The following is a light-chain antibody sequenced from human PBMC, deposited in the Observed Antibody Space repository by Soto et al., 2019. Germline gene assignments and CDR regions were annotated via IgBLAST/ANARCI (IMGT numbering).Light chain of an antibody. CDR2: GAS. CDR3: QQYGASPLLFT. Sequence: IVLTQSPGTLSLSPGERATLSCRASQSVSNNYLAWYQQKPGQAPRLLIYGASSRATGIPDRFSGSGSGTDFTLTISRLEPEDFVVYYCQQYGASPLLFTFGPGTKVDI. J-gene: IGKJ3*01. CDR1: QSVSNNY. V-gene: IGKV3-20*01.